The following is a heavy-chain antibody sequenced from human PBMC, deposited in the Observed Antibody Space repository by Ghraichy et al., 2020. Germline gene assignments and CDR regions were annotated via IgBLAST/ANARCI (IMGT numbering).Heavy chain of an antibody. CDR1: GGSFSGYY. CDR3: ASYHPYFDY. CDR2: INHSGST. J-gene: IGHJ4*02. Sequence: SQTLSLTCAVYGGSFSGYYWSWIRQPPGKGLEWIGEINHSGSTNYNPSLKSRVTISVDTSKNQFSLKLSSVTAADTAVYYCASYHPYFDYWGQGTLVIVSS. V-gene: IGHV4-34*01.